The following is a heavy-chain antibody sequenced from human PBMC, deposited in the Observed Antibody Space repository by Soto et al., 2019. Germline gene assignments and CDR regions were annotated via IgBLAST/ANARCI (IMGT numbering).Heavy chain of an antibody. CDR2: IIPIPDIT. D-gene: IGHD3-3*01. Sequence: QVQLVQSGAEVRKPGSSVKVSCKAPGGTFSTYIISWVRQAPGQGLEWMGRIIPIPDITNYAKKFQVRVTVTADRSTSAAYMELTSLKSEDTAAYYCGIDRITKRGDAFAIWGQGTMVTVYS. CDR3: GIDRITKRGDAFAI. V-gene: IGHV1-69*02. CDR1: GGTFSTYI. J-gene: IGHJ3*02.